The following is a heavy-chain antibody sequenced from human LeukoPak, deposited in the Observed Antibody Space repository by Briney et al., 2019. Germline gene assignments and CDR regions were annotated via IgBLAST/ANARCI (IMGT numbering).Heavy chain of an antibody. CDR2: ISSSSSTI. V-gene: IGHV3-48*04. D-gene: IGHD3-22*01. CDR1: GFTFSSYS. J-gene: IGHJ5*02. CDR3: ARDRSPYYYDSRLVDWFDP. Sequence: GGSLRLSCAASGFTFSSYSMNWVRQAPGEGLGWVSYISSSSSTIYYADSVRGLFTISRDNAKSSLYLQMNSLRAEDTAVYYCARDRSPYYYDSRLVDWFDPWGQGTLVTVSS.